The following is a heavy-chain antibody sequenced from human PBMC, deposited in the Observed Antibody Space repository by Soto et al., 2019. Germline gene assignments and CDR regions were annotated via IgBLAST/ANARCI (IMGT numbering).Heavy chain of an antibody. Sequence: QVQLQESGPGLVKPSETLSLTCTVSGGSISSYYWSWIRQPPGQGLEWIGYIYYSGSTNYNPSLKSRVTISVDTSKTQFSLKLSSVTAADTAVYYCAGTVIAVAAFDFDYWGQGTLVTVSS. V-gene: IGHV4-59*08. D-gene: IGHD6-19*01. CDR3: AGTVIAVAAFDFDY. J-gene: IGHJ4*02. CDR2: IYYSGST. CDR1: GGSISSYY.